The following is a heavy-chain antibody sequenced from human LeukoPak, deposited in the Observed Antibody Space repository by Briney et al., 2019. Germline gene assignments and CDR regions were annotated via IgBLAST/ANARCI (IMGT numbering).Heavy chain of an antibody. CDR3: AEDFCSGGSCYWESFDY. D-gene: IGHD2-15*01. J-gene: IGHJ4*02. CDR2: VSSSGETT. Sequence: GGSLRLSCVGSGFSFSTYGMTWVRQAPGKGLEWVSSVSSSGETTYYADSVKGRFTISRDNSKNTLYLQMNSLRAEDTDVYYCAEDFCSGGSCYWESFDYWGQGTLVTVSS. V-gene: IGHV3-23*01. CDR1: GFSFSTYG.